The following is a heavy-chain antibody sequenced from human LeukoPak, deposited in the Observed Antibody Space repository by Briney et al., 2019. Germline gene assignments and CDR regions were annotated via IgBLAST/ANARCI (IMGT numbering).Heavy chain of an antibody. J-gene: IGHJ5*02. CDR1: GYTFTGYY. D-gene: IGHD3-16*01. CDR3: ARASFWESPINWFDP. Sequence: GASVKVSCKASGYTFTGYYIHWVRQAPGQGLEWMGWINPKNGGANYAPSFQGRVTMTRDRSISTVYMELTRLTSDDTAVFYCARASFWESPINWFDPWGQGTLVTVSS. V-gene: IGHV1-2*07. CDR2: INPKNGGA.